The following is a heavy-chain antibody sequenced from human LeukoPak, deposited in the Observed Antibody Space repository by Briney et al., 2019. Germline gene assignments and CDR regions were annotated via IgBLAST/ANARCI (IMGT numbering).Heavy chain of an antibody. CDR2: IYYSGST. Sequence: KPSETLSLTCTVSGGSISSYYWSWIRQPPGKGLEWIGYIYYSGSTNYNPSLKSRVTISVDTSKNQFSLKLSSVAAADTAVYCCARKGSYFDYWGQGTLVTVSS. J-gene: IGHJ4*02. CDR3: ARKGSYFDY. CDR1: GGSISSYY. D-gene: IGHD2-15*01. V-gene: IGHV4-59*01.